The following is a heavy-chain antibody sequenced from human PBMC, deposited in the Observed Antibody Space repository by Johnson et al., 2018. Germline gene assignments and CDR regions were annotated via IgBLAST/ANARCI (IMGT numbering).Heavy chain of an antibody. Sequence: VQLVQSGGGLVKPGGSLRLSCAASGFTFSSYSMNWVRQAPGKGLEWVSSISSSSSYIYYADSVKGRFTVSRDNAKNSLFLQMNSLRAEDTAVYYCASYCSSTSCYKGYYYYGRDVWGQGTTVTVSS. CDR1: GFTFSSYS. V-gene: IGHV3-21*01. CDR3: ASYCSSTSCYKGYYYYGRDV. J-gene: IGHJ6*02. D-gene: IGHD2-2*02. CDR2: ISSSSSYI.